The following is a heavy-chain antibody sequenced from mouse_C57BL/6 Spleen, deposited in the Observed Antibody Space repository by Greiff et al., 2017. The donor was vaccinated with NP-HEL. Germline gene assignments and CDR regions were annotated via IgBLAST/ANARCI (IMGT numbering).Heavy chain of an antibody. J-gene: IGHJ4*01. CDR3: ARVLEGVYAMDY. D-gene: IGHD2-14*01. CDR1: GYTFTSYW. V-gene: IGHV1-64*01. CDR2: IHPNSGST. Sequence: QVQLQQPGAELVKPGASVKLSCKASGYTFTSYWMHWVKQRPGQGLEWIGMIHPNSGSTNYNEKFKSKATLTVDKSSSTAYMQLSSLTSEDSAVYYCARVLEGVYAMDYWGQGTSVTVSS.